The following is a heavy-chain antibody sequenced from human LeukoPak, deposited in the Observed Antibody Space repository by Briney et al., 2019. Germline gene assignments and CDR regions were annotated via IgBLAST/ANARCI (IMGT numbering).Heavy chain of an antibody. CDR3: ARDVQDSYFDY. J-gene: IGHJ4*02. Sequence: GAPVKDSCKASGGTFSSYAISWVRQAPGQGLESMGRIIPIFGTANYAQKFQGRVTITTDECTSTAYMELSSLRSEDTAVYYCARDVQDSYFDYWGQGTLVTVSS. CDR1: GGTFSSYA. D-gene: IGHD3/OR15-3a*01. V-gene: IGHV1-69*05. CDR2: IIPIFGTA.